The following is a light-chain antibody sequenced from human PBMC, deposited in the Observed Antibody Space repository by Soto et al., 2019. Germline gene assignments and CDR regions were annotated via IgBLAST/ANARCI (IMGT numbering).Light chain of an antibody. Sequence: IVMTKSPAALSVSKGERATLSCRASQSISTYLAWYQHKPGQAPRLLIFDASNRATGIPARFSGSGSGTDFTLTISSLDPEDFAVYYCQQRSNRPRPFGQGTKVDI. CDR3: QQRSNRPRP. V-gene: IGKV3-11*01. CDR1: QSISTY. J-gene: IGKJ1*01. CDR2: DAS.